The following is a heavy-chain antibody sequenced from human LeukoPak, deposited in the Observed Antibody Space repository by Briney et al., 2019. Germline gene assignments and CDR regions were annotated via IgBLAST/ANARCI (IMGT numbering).Heavy chain of an antibody. Sequence: GGSLRLSCTASGFTFSDYWMTWVRQAPGKGPEWVANIKQDGSQRYYVDSARGRFTISRDNAKNSLFLQMNGLRAEDTAVYYCARRGGSSSRRSPIDYWGQGTLVTVSS. CDR3: ARRGGSSSRRSPIDY. V-gene: IGHV3-7*01. D-gene: IGHD6-6*01. CDR2: IKQDGSQR. CDR1: GFTFSDYW. J-gene: IGHJ4*02.